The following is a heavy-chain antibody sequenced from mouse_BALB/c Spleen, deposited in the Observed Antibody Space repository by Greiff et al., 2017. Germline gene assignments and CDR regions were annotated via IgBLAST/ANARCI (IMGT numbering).Heavy chain of an antibody. V-gene: IGHV1S135*01. J-gene: IGHJ3*01. CDR2: IDPYNGGT. D-gene: IGHD2-4*01. Sequence: VQLQQSGPELVKPGASVKVSCKASGYAFTSYNMYWVKQSHGKSLEWIGYIDPYNGGTSYNQKFKGKATLTVDKSSSTAYMHLNSLTSEDSAVYYCARDHDDYDDWFAYWGQGTLVTVSA. CDR1: GYAFTSYN. CDR3: ARDHDDYDDWFAY.